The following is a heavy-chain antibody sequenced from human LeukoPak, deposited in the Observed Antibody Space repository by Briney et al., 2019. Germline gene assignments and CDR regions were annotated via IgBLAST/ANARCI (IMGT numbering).Heavy chain of an antibody. D-gene: IGHD3-16*01. Sequence: GGSLRLSCAASGFTFSNYWMHWVRQAPGKGLVWVSRINPAGTVTTYADSVKARFTISRDNAKNTVYLQMNSLRAEDTAHYYCARTFDHDSIDIWGQGTLVTVSS. J-gene: IGHJ4*02. V-gene: IGHV3-74*01. CDR3: ARTFDHDSIDI. CDR1: GFTFSNYW. CDR2: INPAGTVT.